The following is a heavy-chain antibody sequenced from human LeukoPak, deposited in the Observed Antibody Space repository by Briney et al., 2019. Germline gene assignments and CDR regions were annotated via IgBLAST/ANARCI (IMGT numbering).Heavy chain of an antibody. CDR2: VSSSGSS. Sequence: KPSQTLSLTCTVSGDSISSGTYYWSWIRQPAGKGLEWIGRVSSSGSSNYDPSLKSRVTISMDTSKNQFSLKLSSVTAADTAVYFCARGVGSSSSNWFDPWGQGTLVTVSS. CDR3: ARGVGSSSSNWFDP. D-gene: IGHD6-6*01. V-gene: IGHV4-61*02. J-gene: IGHJ5*02. CDR1: GDSISSGTYY.